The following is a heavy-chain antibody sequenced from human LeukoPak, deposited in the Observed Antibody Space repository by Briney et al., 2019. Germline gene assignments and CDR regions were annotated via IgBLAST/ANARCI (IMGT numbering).Heavy chain of an antibody. D-gene: IGHD2-21*02. Sequence: GGSLRLSCTASGLTFSGYWMHWVRQGPGKGLVGVARINRDGTTTIYAGSVRGRFTISRDNAKNTLYLQMNSLRAEDTAVYYCARDRGVVVTAISYYFDYWGQGTLVTVSS. CDR1: GLTFSGYW. V-gene: IGHV3-74*01. J-gene: IGHJ4*02. CDR3: ARDRGVVVTAISYYFDY. CDR2: INRDGTTT.